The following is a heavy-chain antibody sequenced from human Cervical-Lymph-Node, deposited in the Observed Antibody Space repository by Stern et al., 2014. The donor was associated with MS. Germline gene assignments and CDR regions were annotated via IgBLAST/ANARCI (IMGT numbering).Heavy chain of an antibody. CDR2: IYPGDSET. J-gene: IGHJ4*02. CDR1: GYTFSIYW. V-gene: IGHV5-51*01. D-gene: IGHD1-14*01. Sequence: EVQLVESRAELIRPGASLKISCKGSGYTFSIYWIAWVRQMPGQGLEWMGIIYPGDSETRYSPSFQGQVTMSADKSTSTAYQQWSSLNASDTAMYFCARQTTAWASDVWGQGTLVTVSS. CDR3: ARQTTAWASDV.